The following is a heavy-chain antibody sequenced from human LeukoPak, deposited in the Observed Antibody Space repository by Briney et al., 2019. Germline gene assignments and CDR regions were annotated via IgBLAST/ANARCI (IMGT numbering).Heavy chain of an antibody. CDR3: ARDHQYGDYDGTFDY. Sequence: ASVKVSCKASGYTFTTYYMHWVRQAPGQGLEWMGIINPSGGSTSYAQRFHGRVTMTRDMSTTTVYMELRSLRSEDTAVYYCARDHQYGDYDGTFDYWGQGTLVTVSS. D-gene: IGHD4-17*01. CDR1: GYTFTTYY. V-gene: IGHV1-46*01. J-gene: IGHJ4*02. CDR2: INPSGGST.